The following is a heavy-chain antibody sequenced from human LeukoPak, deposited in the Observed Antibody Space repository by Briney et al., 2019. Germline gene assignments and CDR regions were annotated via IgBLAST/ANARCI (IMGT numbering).Heavy chain of an antibody. CDR3: ARPTTFYYYYMDV. V-gene: IGHV4-39*01. CDR1: GGSITSSRYD. D-gene: IGHD4-17*01. J-gene: IGHJ6*03. CDR2: IYYSGNT. Sequence: SETLSLTCTVSGGSITSSRYDWGWIRQPPGKGLEWIGSIYYSGNTYYSPSLKSRVTMSVDTSKNQFSLKLTSVTAADTAVYYCARPTTFYYYYMDVWGKGTTVTVSS.